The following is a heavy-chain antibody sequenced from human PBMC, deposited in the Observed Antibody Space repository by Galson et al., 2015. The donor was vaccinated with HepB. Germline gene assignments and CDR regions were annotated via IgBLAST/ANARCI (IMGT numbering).Heavy chain of an antibody. Sequence: SVKVSCKASGFTFTSSAVQWVRQARGQRLEWIGWIVVGSGNTNYAQKFQERVTITRDMSTSTAYMELSSLRSEDTAVYYCAADGYGDYYFDYWGQGTLVTVSS. V-gene: IGHV1-58*01. CDR2: IVVGSGNT. CDR3: AADGYGDYYFDY. D-gene: IGHD4-17*01. CDR1: GFTFTSSA. J-gene: IGHJ4*02.